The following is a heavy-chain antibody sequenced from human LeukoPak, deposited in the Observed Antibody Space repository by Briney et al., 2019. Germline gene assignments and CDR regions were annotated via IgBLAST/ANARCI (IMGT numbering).Heavy chain of an antibody. D-gene: IGHD3-22*01. Sequence: GGSLRLSCAASGFTVSSNYMSWVRQAPGKGLEWVSVIYSGGSTYYADSVKGRFTISRDNSKNTLYLQMNSLRAEDTAVYYCARLMVRGVWSSYYYDSSGYFDYWGQGTLVTVSS. CDR3: ARLMVRGVWSSYYYDSSGYFDY. CDR1: GFTVSSNY. J-gene: IGHJ4*02. CDR2: IYSGGST. V-gene: IGHV3-53*01.